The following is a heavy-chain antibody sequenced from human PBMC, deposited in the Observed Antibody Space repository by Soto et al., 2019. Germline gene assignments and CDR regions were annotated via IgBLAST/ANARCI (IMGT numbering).Heavy chain of an antibody. D-gene: IGHD3-16*02. J-gene: IGHJ6*02. CDR2: IYYSWST. Sequence: SETLSLTCTVSVGSISRGDYYLSWIRQPPGKGLEWIGYIYYSWSTYYNPSLKSRVTISVDTSKNQFSLKLSSVTAADTAVYYCARERGGMVLYYYYGMEVWGQGTTVTVSS. CDR1: VGSISRGDYY. V-gene: IGHV4-30-4*01. CDR3: ARERGGMVLYYYYGMEV.